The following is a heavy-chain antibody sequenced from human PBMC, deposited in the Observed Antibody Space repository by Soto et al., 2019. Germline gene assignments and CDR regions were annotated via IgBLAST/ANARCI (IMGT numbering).Heavy chain of an antibody. V-gene: IGHV1-3*01. J-gene: IGHJ4*02. CDR1: GYTFTSYA. Sequence: ASVKVSCKASGYTFTSYAMHWVRQAPGQRLEWMGWINAGNGNTKYSQKFQGRVTITRDTSASTAYMELSSLRSEDTAVYYCARGRITIFGVVKGLYFDYWGQGTLVTVSS. CDR3: ARGRITIFGVVKGLYFDY. D-gene: IGHD3-3*01. CDR2: INAGNGNT.